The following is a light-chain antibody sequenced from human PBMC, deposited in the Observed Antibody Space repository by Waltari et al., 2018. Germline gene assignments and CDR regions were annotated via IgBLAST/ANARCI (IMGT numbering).Light chain of an antibody. CDR3: QQYGSSPQT. CDR2: GAS. Sequence: EIVLTQSPGTLSLSPGERATLSCRASQSVSSNYLAWYQQKHGQAPRLLIYGASSRATGIPDVFSGSGSGTDFTLTISRLEPEDFAVYYCQQYGSSPQTFGQGTKVEIK. CDR1: QSVSSNY. J-gene: IGKJ1*01. V-gene: IGKV3-20*01.